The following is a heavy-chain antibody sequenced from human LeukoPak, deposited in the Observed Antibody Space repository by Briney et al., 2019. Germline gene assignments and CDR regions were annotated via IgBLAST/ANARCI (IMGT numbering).Heavy chain of an antibody. CDR1: GGSISSYY. J-gene: IGHJ4*02. CDR3: ASQSSWFDY. V-gene: IGHV4-59*01. CDR2: IYDSGST. D-gene: IGHD6-13*01. Sequence: PSETLSLTCTVSGGSISSYYWSWIRQPPGKGLEWIGYIYDSGSTNYNPSLKSRVTISVDTSKNQFSLKLSSVTAADTAVYYCASQSSWFDYWGQGTLVTVSS.